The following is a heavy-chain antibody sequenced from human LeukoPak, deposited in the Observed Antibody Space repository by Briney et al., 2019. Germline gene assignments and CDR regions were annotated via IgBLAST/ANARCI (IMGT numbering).Heavy chain of an antibody. D-gene: IGHD3-3*01. V-gene: IGHV3-21*04. Sequence: GGSLRLSCAASGFTFSSYSMNWVRQAPGKGLEWVSSISSSSSYIYYADSVKGRFTISRDNAKNSLYLQMNSLRAEGTAVYYCAKDESPSGWFLELLSGLGVAFDIWGQGTMVTVSS. CDR2: ISSSSSYI. CDR3: AKDESPSGWFLELLSGLGVAFDI. J-gene: IGHJ3*02. CDR1: GFTFSSYS.